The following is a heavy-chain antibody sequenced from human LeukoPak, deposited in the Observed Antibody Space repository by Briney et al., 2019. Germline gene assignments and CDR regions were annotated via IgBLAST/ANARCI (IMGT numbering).Heavy chain of an antibody. CDR1: GGTFISYS. Sequence: SCKASGGTFISYSMNWVRQAPGKGLEWVSSISSSSSYIYYADSVKGRFTISRDNAKNSLYLQMNSLRAEDTAVYYCARFAGRYGYYFDYWGQGTLVTVSS. CDR2: ISSSSSYI. D-gene: IGHD6-19*01. J-gene: IGHJ4*02. CDR3: ARFAGRYGYYFDY. V-gene: IGHV3-21*01.